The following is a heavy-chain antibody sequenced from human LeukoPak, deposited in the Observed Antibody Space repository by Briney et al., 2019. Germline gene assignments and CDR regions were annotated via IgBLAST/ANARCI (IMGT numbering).Heavy chain of an antibody. CDR2: ISWNSGSI. CDR1: GFTFDDYA. Sequence: PGGSLRLSCAASGFTFDDYAMHWVRQAPGKGLEWVSGISWNSGSIGYADSVKGRFTISRDNAKNSLYLQMNSLRAEDTALYYCAKDQGDTVANGLDYWGQGTLVTVSS. J-gene: IGHJ4*02. CDR3: AKDQGDTVANGLDY. V-gene: IGHV3-9*01. D-gene: IGHD4-23*01.